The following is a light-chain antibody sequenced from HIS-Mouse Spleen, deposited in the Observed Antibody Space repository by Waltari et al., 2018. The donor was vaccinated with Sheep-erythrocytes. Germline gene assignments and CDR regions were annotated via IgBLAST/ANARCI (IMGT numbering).Light chain of an antibody. J-gene: IGLJ3*02. Sequence: QSALTQPRPVSGSPGQSVTISCTGTSSYVGGYNYVSWYQQHPGKAPKLMIYDVSKRPSGVPDRFSGSKSGNTASLTISGLQAEDEADYYCCSYAGSYTFWVFGGGTKLTVL. CDR3: CSYAGSYTFWV. CDR2: DVS. V-gene: IGLV2-11*01. CDR1: SSYVGGYNY.